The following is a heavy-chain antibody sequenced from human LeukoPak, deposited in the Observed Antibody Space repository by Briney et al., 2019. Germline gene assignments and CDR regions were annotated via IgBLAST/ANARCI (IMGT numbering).Heavy chain of an antibody. Sequence: SVKVSCKASGYTFTSYGISWVRQAPGQGLEWMGGIIPIFGTANYAQKFQGRVTITADESTSTAYMELSSLRSEDTAVYYCARVLLVVAATSYYYYGMDVWGQGTTVTVSS. J-gene: IGHJ6*02. CDR3: ARVLLVVAATSYYYYGMDV. CDR1: GYTFTSYG. V-gene: IGHV1-69*13. CDR2: IIPIFGTA. D-gene: IGHD2-15*01.